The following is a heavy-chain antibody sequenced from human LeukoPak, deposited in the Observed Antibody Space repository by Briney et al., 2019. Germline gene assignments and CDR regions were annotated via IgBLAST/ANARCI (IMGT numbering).Heavy chain of an antibody. CDR2: IKQDGSEK. Sequence: PGGSLRLSCAATGFTFSTYWMSWVRQAPGKGLEWVANIKQDGSEKYYVDSVKGRFTISRDNAQNSLYLQMNSLRAEDTAIYYCATSTAAAGTDWGQGTLVTVSS. V-gene: IGHV3-7*03. D-gene: IGHD6-13*01. CDR1: GFTFSTYW. J-gene: IGHJ4*02. CDR3: ATSTAAAGTD.